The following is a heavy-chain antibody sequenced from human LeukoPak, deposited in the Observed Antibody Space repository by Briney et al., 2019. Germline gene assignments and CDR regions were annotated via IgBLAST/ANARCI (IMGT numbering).Heavy chain of an antibody. CDR1: GGTFSSYA. CDR3: ARALRYYYDSSGYRGNWCDL. Sequence: GASVNVSCKASGGTFSSYAISWVRQAPGPGLEWMGGIIPIFGTANYAQKFQGRVTITTDESTSTAYVELISLRSEATAAYYCARALRYYYDSSGYRGNWCDLWGQGTLVTVSS. CDR2: IIPIFGTA. J-gene: IGHJ5*02. V-gene: IGHV1-69*05. D-gene: IGHD3-22*01.